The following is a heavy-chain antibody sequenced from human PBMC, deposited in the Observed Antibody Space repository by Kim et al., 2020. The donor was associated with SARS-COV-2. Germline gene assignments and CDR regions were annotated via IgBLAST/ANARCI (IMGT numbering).Heavy chain of an antibody. D-gene: IGHD2-15*01. J-gene: IGHJ5*02. Sequence: GGSLRLSCAASGFTFSSYSMNWVRQAPGKGLEWVSYISSSSSTIYYADSVKGRFTISRDNAKNSLYLQMNSLRDEDTAVYYCARDRRVVAAPVWFDPWGQGTLVTVSS. CDR3: ARDRRVVAAPVWFDP. V-gene: IGHV3-48*02. CDR2: ISSSSSTI. CDR1: GFTFSSYS.